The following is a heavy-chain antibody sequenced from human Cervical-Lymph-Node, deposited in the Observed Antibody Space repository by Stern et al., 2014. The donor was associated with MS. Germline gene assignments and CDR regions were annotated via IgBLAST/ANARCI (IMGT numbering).Heavy chain of an antibody. CDR3: ARVLSLATSDS. CDR1: GYTFTTYY. J-gene: IGHJ4*02. V-gene: IGHV1-46*01. D-gene: IGHD1-1*01. CDR2: FNPSGGKT. Sequence: VQLEESGAEIRKPGASVKISCEASGYTFTTYYMHWVRQAPGKGLEWVALFNPSGGKTTYAQRFQGRVTVTGDTSTSTVYMELTGLRSEDTAVYYCARVLSLATSDSWGQGTLVIVSS.